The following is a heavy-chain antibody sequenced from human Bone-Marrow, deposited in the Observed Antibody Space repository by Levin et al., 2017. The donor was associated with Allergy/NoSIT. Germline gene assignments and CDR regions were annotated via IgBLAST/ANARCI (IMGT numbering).Heavy chain of an antibody. V-gene: IGHV3-30*18. Sequence: GGSLRLSCAASGFTFSSYGMHWVRQAPGKGLEWVAVISYDGSNKYYADSVKGRFTISRDNSKNTLYLQMNSLRAEDTAVYYCAKGLLHGLNWGQGTLVTVSS. CDR1: GFTFSSYG. J-gene: IGHJ4*02. CDR2: ISYDGSNK. D-gene: IGHD3-22*01. CDR3: AKGLLHGLN.